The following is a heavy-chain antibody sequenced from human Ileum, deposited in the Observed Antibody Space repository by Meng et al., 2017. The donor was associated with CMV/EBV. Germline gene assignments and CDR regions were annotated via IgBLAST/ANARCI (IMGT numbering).Heavy chain of an antibody. CDR1: SISSSRYD. CDR3: ARPNYYDSSGYYYGWFDP. J-gene: IGHJ5*02. CDR2: IYYSGST. Sequence: SISSSRYDWGWIRQPPGKGLEWIGSIYYSGSTYYNPSLKSRVTISVDTSKNQFSLKLSSVTAADTAVYYCARPNYYDSSGYYYGWFDPWGQGTLVTVSS. V-gene: IGHV4-39*01. D-gene: IGHD3-22*01.